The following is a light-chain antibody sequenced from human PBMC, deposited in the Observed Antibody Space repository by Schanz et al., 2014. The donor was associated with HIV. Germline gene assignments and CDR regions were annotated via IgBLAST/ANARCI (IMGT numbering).Light chain of an antibody. CDR3: SSKATGGRAPFV. J-gene: IGLJ1*01. V-gene: IGLV2-11*01. CDR2: NVV. Sequence: QSVLTQPRSVSGSPGRSVTISCTGTSSDVGHYNYVSWYQQHPGKTPKVVIFNVVKRPSGVPDRFSGSKSDTSASLAISGLQTGDEADYYCSSKATGGRAPFVFGGGTKLTVL. CDR1: SSDVGHYNY.